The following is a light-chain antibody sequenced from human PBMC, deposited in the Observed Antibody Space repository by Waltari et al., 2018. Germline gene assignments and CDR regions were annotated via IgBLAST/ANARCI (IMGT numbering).Light chain of an antibody. Sequence: MTQSPGTLSVSPGERVTLSCRASQSISSWLAWYQQKPGKAPKLLIYDASSLESGVPSRFSGSGSGTEFTLTISSLQPDDFATYYCQQYNSYSPALTFGGGTKVEIK. V-gene: IGKV1-5*01. CDR2: DAS. CDR3: QQYNSYSPALT. J-gene: IGKJ4*01. CDR1: QSISSW.